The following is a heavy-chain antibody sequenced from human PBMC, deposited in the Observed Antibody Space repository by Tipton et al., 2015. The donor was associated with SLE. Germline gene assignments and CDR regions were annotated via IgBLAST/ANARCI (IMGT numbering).Heavy chain of an antibody. V-gene: IGHV3-9*01. J-gene: IGHJ4*02. D-gene: IGHD3-22*01. CDR1: GFTFDDYA. CDR3: AKDGHYYDSSGYDY. CDR2: ISWNSGSI. Sequence: SLRLSCAASGFTFDDYAMHWVRQAPGKGLEWVSGISWNSGSIGYADSVKGRFTISRDNAKNSLYLQMNSLRAEDTALYYCAKDGHYYDSSGYDYWGQGTLVTVSS.